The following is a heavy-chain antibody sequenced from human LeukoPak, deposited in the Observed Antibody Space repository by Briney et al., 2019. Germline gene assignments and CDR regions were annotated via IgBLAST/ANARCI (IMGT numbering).Heavy chain of an antibody. D-gene: IGHD6-6*01. CDR2: INHSGST. CDR3: ARVRYSSSYYYYHYYMDV. J-gene: IGHJ6*03. Sequence: SETLSLTCTVSGDSISYYYWSWIRQPPGKGLEWIGEINHSGSTNYNPSLKSRVTISVDTSKNQFSLKLSSVTAADTAVYYCARVRYSSSYYYYHYYMDVWGKGTTVTVSS. V-gene: IGHV4-34*01. CDR1: GDSISYYY.